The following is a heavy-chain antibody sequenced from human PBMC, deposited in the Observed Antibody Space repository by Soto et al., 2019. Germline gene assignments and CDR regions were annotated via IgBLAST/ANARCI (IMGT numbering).Heavy chain of an antibody. Sequence: GGSLRLSCAASGFIFTNYAMNWVRQAPGKGLEWVSVIGGRGNSAYYADSVQGRFTISRDNSKNTLSLQMSSLTADDTAIYYCVRGGRGSFDFWGRGTMVTVS. D-gene: IGHD5-12*01. CDR1: GFIFTNYA. J-gene: IGHJ3*01. CDR2: IGGRGNSA. V-gene: IGHV3-23*01. CDR3: VRGGRGSFDF.